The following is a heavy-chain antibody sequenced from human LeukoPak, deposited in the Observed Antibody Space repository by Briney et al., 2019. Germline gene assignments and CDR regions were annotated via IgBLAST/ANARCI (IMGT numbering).Heavy chain of an antibody. J-gene: IGHJ3*02. D-gene: IGHD3-10*01. V-gene: IGHV3-74*01. CDR2: INSDGSST. CDR1: GFTFSSYW. CDR3: ARVAPGAFDI. Sequence: GGSLRLSCAASGFTFSSYWMHWVRQAPGKGLVWVSGINSDGSSTSYADSAKGRFTISRDNAKNTLYLQMNSLRAEDTAVYYCARVAPGAFDIWGQGTMVTVSS.